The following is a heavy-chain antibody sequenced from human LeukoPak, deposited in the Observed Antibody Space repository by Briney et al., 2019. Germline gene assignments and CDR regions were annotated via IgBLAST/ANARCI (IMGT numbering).Heavy chain of an antibody. V-gene: IGHV1-46*01. D-gene: IGHD6-19*01. CDR1: GYTFTNYF. CDR3: ARAAVAGHFDY. J-gene: IGHJ4*02. Sequence: PSVTLSCTASGYTFTNYFMHWLRQAPGQGLEWMGIINPSPGSATYAQRFQGRVTMTRDTSTSTLYMELSSLRSEDTAIYFCARAAVAGHFDYWGQGTLGTVSS. CDR2: INPSPGSA.